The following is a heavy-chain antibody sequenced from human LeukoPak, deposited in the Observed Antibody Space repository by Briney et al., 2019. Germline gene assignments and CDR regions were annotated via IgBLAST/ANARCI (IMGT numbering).Heavy chain of an antibody. V-gene: IGHV3-23*01. CDR2: ISGSGGST. CDR1: GFTFSGYA. Sequence: GGSLRLSCAASGFTFSGYAMSWVRQAPGKGLEWVSAISGSGGSTYYADSVKGRFTISRDNSKNTLYLQMNSLRAEDTAVYYCAKLPDYYDSSGLDYWGQGTLVTVSS. J-gene: IGHJ4*02. CDR3: AKLPDYYDSSGLDY. D-gene: IGHD3-22*01.